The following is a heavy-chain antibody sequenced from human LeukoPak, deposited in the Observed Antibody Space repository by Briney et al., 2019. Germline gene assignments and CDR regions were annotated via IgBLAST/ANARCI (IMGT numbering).Heavy chain of an antibody. CDR1: GGSFSGYY. Sequence: SETLSLTCAVYGGSFSGYYWSWIRQPPGKGLEWIGEINHSGSTNYNPSLKSRVTISVDTSKNQFSLKLSSVTAADTAVYYCARAAWNPRAGRYYMHVWGKGTTVTVSS. CDR3: ARAAWNPRAGRYYMHV. J-gene: IGHJ6*03. V-gene: IGHV4-34*01. D-gene: IGHD1-1*01. CDR2: INHSGST.